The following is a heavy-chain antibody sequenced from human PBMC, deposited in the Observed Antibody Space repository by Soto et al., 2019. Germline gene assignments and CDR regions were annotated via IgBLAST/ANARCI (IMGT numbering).Heavy chain of an antibody. Sequence: EVHLVESGGGLVKPGGSLRLSCAASAFTFSTYSMNWVRQAPGKGLEWVSSISSSSSYKYYADSVKGRFTISRDNAKNSLYLQMNSLRAEDTAVYYCARGGEHSSGFYPYYFDYWGQGTLVTVSS. V-gene: IGHV3-21*01. CDR2: ISSSSSYK. CDR3: ARGGEHSSGFYPYYFDY. J-gene: IGHJ4*02. CDR1: AFTFSTYS. D-gene: IGHD3-22*01.